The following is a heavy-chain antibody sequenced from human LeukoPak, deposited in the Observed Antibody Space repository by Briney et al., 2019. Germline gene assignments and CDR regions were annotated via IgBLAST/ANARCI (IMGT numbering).Heavy chain of an antibody. CDR1: GFTFSSYG. CDR2: ISGSGGST. D-gene: IGHD6-13*01. CDR3: AKEGAAAGTDRYYFDY. V-gene: IGHV3-23*01. Sequence: GGSLRLSCAASGFTFSSYGMSWVRQAPGKGLEWVSAISGSGGSTYYADSVKGRFTISRDNSKNTLYLQMNSLRAEDTAVYYCAKEGAAAGTDRYYFDYWGQGTLVTVSS. J-gene: IGHJ4*02.